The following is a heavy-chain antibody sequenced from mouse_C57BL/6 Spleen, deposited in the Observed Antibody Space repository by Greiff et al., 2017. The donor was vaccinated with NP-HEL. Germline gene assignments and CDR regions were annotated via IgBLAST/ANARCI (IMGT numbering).Heavy chain of an antibody. J-gene: IGHJ2*01. CDR1: GYAFSSSW. Sequence: QVQLKESGPELVKPGASVKISCKASGYAFSSSWMNWVKQRPGKGLEWIGRIYPGDGDTNYNGKFKGKATLTADKSSSTAYMQLSSLTSEDSAVYFCASHPDFDYWGQGTTLTVSS. CDR2: IYPGDGDT. CDR3: ASHPDFDY. V-gene: IGHV1-82*01.